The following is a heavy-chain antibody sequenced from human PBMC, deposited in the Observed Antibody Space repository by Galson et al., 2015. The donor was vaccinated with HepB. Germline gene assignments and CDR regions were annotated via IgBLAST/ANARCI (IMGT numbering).Heavy chain of an antibody. CDR2: IYYSGST. CDR3: AREWLGSGWSRDALFWFDP. CDR1: GGSISSGGYY. Sequence: TLSLTCTVSGGSISSGGYYWSWIRQHPGKGLEWIGYIYYSGSTYYNPSLKSRVTISVDTSKNQFSLKLSSVTAADTAVYYCAREWLGSGWSRDALFWFDPWGQGTLVTVSS. V-gene: IGHV4-31*03. D-gene: IGHD6-19*01. J-gene: IGHJ5*02.